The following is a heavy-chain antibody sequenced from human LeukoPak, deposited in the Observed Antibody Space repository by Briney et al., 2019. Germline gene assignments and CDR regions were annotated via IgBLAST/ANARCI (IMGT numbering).Heavy chain of an antibody. CDR1: GGTLSSYA. CDR2: IIPIFGTA. D-gene: IGHD2-2*01. CDR3: SRDIVVVPAAIPRSWFDP. J-gene: IGHJ5*02. V-gene: IGHV1-69*13. Sequence: ASVKVSCKASGGTLSSYAISWVRQAPGQGLEWLGGIIPIFGTANYAQKFQGRVTITADESTSTAYMELSSLRSEDTAVYYCSRDIVVVPAAIPRSWFDPWGQGTLVTVSS.